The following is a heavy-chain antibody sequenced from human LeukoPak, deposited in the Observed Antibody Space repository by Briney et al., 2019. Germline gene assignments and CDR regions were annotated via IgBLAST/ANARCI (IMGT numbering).Heavy chain of an antibody. CDR3: ARGEWNYDFWSGYWEFDY. D-gene: IGHD3-3*01. J-gene: IGHJ4*02. CDR2: INPSGGST. V-gene: IGHV1-46*01. CDR1: GYTFTSYY. Sequence: ASVKVSCKASGYTFTSYYMHWVRQAPGQGLEWMGIINPSGGSTSYAQKFQGRVTMTRDTSTSTVYMELSSLRSEDTAVYYCARGEWNYDFWSGYWEFDYWGQGTLVTVSS.